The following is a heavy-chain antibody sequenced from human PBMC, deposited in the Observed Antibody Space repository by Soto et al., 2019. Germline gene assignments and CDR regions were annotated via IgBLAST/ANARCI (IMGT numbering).Heavy chain of an antibody. D-gene: IGHD5-12*01. Sequence: GESLKISCKGSGYSFTSYWIGWVRQMPGKGLEWMGIIYPGDSDTRYSPSFQGQVTISADKSISTAYLQWSSLKASDTAMYYCARHLESGYVQRNAFDIWGQGTMVTVSS. CDR1: GYSFTSYW. CDR2: IYPGDSDT. V-gene: IGHV5-51*01. J-gene: IGHJ3*02. CDR3: ARHLESGYVQRNAFDI.